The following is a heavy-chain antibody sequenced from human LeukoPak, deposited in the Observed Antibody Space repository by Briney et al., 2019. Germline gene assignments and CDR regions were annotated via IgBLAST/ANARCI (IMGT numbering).Heavy chain of an antibody. D-gene: IGHD3-10*01. J-gene: IGHJ5*02. CDR3: AKDPKFSGENDNWFXX. CDR2: IRYDGSNK. CDR1: GFTFSSYG. V-gene: IGHV3-30*02. Sequence: GGSLRLSCAASGFTFSSYGMHWVRQAPGKGLEWVAFIRYDGSNKYYADSVKGRFTISRDNSKNTLYLQMNSLRAEDTAVYYCAKDPKFSGENDNWFXXWGQXXLVT.